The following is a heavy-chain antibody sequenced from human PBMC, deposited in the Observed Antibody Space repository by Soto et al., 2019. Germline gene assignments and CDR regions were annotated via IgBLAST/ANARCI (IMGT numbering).Heavy chain of an antibody. Sequence: QVQLQESGPGLVKSSETLSLTCTVSGGSVSSGSYYWSWIRQPPGKGLEWIGYIYYSGSTNYNPSLKSRVTIAVDTSKNQFSRKLSSVTAADTAVYYCARGTVTVSDLNWGQGTLVTVSS. CDR1: GGSVSSGSYY. V-gene: IGHV4-61*01. J-gene: IGHJ4*02. CDR3: ARGTVTVSDLN. CDR2: IYYSGST. D-gene: IGHD4-17*01.